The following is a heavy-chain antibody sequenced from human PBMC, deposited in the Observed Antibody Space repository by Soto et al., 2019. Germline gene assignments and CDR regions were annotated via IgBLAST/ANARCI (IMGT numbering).Heavy chain of an antibody. CDR2: IGGSSGTT. CDR1: GLTFSNFA. Sequence: GGSLRLSCEVSGLTFSNFAMSWVRQAPGKGLEWASAIGGSSGTTFYADSVKGRFTISRDNAKNTLYLQMNSLGVEDTALYYCSYDTFGDKDFWGQGTPVTVSS. V-gene: IGHV3-23*01. J-gene: IGHJ4*02. CDR3: SYDTFGDKDF. D-gene: IGHD3-9*01.